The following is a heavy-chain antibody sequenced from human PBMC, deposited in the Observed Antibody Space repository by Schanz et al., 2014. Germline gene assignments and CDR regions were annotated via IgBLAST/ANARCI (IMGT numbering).Heavy chain of an antibody. Sequence: QVQLVQSGAEAKEPGASAKVSCTASAYTFIGYYIHWVRHAPGLGLEWMGWTNTNSGDTKIAQKFQGSVTMTRDPSISEAYMELTSLRSDDTAVYYCAREPLGCTGSGCQTYDAFDIWGQGTMVTVSS. CDR1: AYTFIGYY. CDR2: TNTNSGDT. V-gene: IGHV1-2*02. D-gene: IGHD2-8*02. CDR3: AREPLGCTGSGCQTYDAFDI. J-gene: IGHJ3*02.